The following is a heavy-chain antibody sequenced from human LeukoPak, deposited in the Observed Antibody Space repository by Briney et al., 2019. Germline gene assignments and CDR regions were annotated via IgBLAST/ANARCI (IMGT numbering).Heavy chain of an antibody. CDR3: TTEQRWLQLRHFDY. J-gene: IGHJ4*02. CDR1: GFTFSNAW. D-gene: IGHD5-24*01. Sequence: GGSLRLSCAASGFTFSNAWMNWVRQAPGKGLEWVGRIKSKTDGGTTDYAAPVKGRFTISRDDSKNTLYLQMNSLKTEDTAVYYCTTEQRWLQLRHFDYWGQGTLVTVSS. V-gene: IGHV3-15*07. CDR2: IKSKTDGGTT.